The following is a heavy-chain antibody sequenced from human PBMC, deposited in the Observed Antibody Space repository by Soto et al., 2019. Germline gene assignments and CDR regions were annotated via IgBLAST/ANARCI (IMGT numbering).Heavy chain of an antibody. V-gene: IGHV1-69*13. J-gene: IGHJ5*02. CDR2: IIPIFGTA. CDR1: GGTFSSYA. CDR3: ARVRGCYDSSGYQRSNWFDP. D-gene: IGHD3-22*01. Sequence: GASVKVSCKASGGTFSSYAISWVRQAPGQGLEWMGGIIPIFGTANYAQKFQGRVTITADESTSTAYMELSSLRSEDTAVYYCARVRGCYDSSGYQRSNWFDPWGQGTLVTVS.